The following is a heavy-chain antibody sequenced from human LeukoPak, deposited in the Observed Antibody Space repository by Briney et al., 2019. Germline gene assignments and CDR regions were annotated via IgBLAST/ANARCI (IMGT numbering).Heavy chain of an antibody. V-gene: IGHV3-23*01. CDR1: GFTFSSYA. CDR2: ISNSGGST. D-gene: IGHD3-3*01. J-gene: IGHJ4*02. CDR3: AKEVSHYDFWSGYYHGVDY. Sequence: GGSLRLSCAASGFTFSSYAMSWVRQAPGKGLEWVSSISNSGGSTYYADSVKGRFTISRDNSKNTLYLQMNSLRAEDTAVYYCAKEVSHYDFWSGYYHGVDYWGQGTLVTVSS.